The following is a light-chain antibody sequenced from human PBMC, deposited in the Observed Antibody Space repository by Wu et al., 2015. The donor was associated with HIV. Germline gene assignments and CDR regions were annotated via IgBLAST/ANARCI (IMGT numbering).Light chain of an antibody. CDR1: QGISSA. CDR2: AAS. V-gene: IGKV1-27*01. CDR3: QKYNSAPRT. Sequence: QSPSSLSASVGDKVTITCRASQGISSALAWYQQKPGKPPKVLIYAASTLQSGVPSRFSGSGSGTDFTLTISSLQPEDVATYYCQKYNSAPRTFGQGTEGGN. J-gene: IGKJ1*01.